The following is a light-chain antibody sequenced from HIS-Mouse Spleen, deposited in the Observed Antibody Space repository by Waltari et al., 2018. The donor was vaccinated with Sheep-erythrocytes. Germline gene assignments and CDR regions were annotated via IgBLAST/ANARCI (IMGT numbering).Light chain of an antibody. CDR2: EGS. CDR1: SSAVGSYHL. V-gene: IGLV2-23*03. Sequence: QSALTQPASVSGSPGQSITLSCTGTSSAVGSYHLFSWYQQHPGKAPKLMIYEGSKRPSGVSNRFSGSKSGNTASLTISGLQAEDEADYYCCSYAGSSTFDVVFGGGTKLTVL. J-gene: IGLJ2*01. CDR3: CSYAGSSTFDVV.